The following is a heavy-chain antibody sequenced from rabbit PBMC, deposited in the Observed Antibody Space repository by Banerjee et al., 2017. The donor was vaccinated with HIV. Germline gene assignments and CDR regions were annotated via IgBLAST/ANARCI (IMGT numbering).Heavy chain of an antibody. CDR1: GIDLSSYYY. V-gene: IGHV1S43*01. CDR3: ARAGYVGYGYAGFDL. Sequence: QQQLEESGGGLVKPGGTLTLTCKASGIDLSSYYYMCWVRQAPGKGLELIACIYTGDGNTYYASWAKGRFTISRSTSLNTVDLKMTSLTAADTATYFCARAGYVGYGYAGFDLWGPGTLVTVS. D-gene: IGHD6-1*01. J-gene: IGHJ4*01. CDR2: IYTGDGNT.